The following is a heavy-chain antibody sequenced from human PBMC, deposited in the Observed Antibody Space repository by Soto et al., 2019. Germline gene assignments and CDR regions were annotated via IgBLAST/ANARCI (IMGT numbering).Heavy chain of an antibody. V-gene: IGHV1-8*01. CDR3: ARDNRYNWNDEGWFDP. D-gene: IGHD1-20*01. CDR1: GYSFSDYD. J-gene: IGHJ5*02. Sequence: QVQLVQSGAEVKKPGASVKVSCKASGYSFSDYDINWVRQATGQGPEWMGWMNPNSGNTGYAQKFQGRVTMTRNTSINTAYMELSSLGSEDTADYYCARDNRYNWNDEGWFDPWGQGTLVTVSS. CDR2: MNPNSGNT.